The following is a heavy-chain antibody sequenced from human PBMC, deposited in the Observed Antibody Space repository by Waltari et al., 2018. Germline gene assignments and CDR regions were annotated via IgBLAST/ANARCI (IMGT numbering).Heavy chain of an antibody. CDR3: ARIQFYDNNDYRYFDY. D-gene: IGHD3-22*01. Sequence: EVHLVDSGGGVVRPGGSLRLSCVASGFNFYDYGMSWVRQVAGEGVEWVAGITWDGGDTGYAECVKGRFTISRDNAKNSLFLQMDSLRAEDTALYFCARIQFYDNNDYRYFDYWGQGTLVTVSS. V-gene: IGHV3-20*04. CDR2: ITWDGGDT. CDR1: GFNFYDYG. J-gene: IGHJ4*02.